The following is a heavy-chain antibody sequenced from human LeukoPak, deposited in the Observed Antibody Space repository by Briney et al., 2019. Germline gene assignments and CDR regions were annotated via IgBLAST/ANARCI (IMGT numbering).Heavy chain of an antibody. CDR3: ARLSVRARGSYRYYYMDV. CDR2: TFYSGST. V-gene: IGHV4-39*07. CDR1: GCSISTSNYY. J-gene: IGHJ6*03. D-gene: IGHD3-16*02. Sequence: SETLSLTCTVSGCSISTSNYYWGWVRQPPGKGLECIGNTFYSGSTYYSPSLKSRVTISLDTSRNQFSLKLSSVTAADTAVYYCARLSVRARGSYRYYYMDVWGKGTTVTVSS.